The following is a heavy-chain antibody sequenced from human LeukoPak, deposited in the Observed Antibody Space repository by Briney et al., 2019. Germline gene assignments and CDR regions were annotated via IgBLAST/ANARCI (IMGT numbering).Heavy chain of an antibody. V-gene: IGHV4-4*07. CDR2: IYTSGST. CDR1: GGSISSYY. Sequence: LSETLSLTCTVSGGSISSYYWSWIRQPAGKGLEWIGRIYTSGSTNYNPSLKSRVTMSVDTSKNQFSLKLSSVTAADTAVYYCAGDGVAARPRMGYYYYYMDVWGKGTTVTVSS. D-gene: IGHD6-6*01. J-gene: IGHJ6*03. CDR3: AGDGVAARPRMGYYYYYMDV.